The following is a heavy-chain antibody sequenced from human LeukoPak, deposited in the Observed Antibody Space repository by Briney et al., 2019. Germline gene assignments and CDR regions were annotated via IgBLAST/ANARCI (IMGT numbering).Heavy chain of an antibody. J-gene: IGHJ4*02. Sequence: PSEALSLTCTVSGGSISSYYWSWIRQPPGKGLEWIGYIYYSGSANYNPSLKSRVTISVDTSKNQFSLKLSSVTAADTAVYYCARLGRVYLHFDYWGQGTLVTVSS. CDR1: GGSISSYY. CDR2: IYYSGSA. D-gene: IGHD2/OR15-2a*01. CDR3: ARLGRVYLHFDY. V-gene: IGHV4-59*01.